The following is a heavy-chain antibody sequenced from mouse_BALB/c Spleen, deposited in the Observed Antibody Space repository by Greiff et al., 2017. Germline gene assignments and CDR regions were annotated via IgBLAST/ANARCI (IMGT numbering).Heavy chain of an antibody. CDR3: APIYDGSQGFAY. CDR1: GFNIKDTY. Sequence: VQLQQSGAELVKPGASVKLSCTASGFNIKDTYMHWVKQRPEQGLEWIGRIDPANGNTKYDPKFQGKATITADTSSNTAYLQLSSLTSEDTAVYYCAPIYDGSQGFAYWGQGTLVTVSA. J-gene: IGHJ3*01. CDR2: IDPANGNT. V-gene: IGHV14-3*02. D-gene: IGHD2-3*01.